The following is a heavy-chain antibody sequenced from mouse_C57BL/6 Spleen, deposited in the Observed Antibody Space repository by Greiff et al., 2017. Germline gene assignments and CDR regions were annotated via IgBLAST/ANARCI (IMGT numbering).Heavy chain of an antibody. CDR2: IRNKANGYTT. V-gene: IGHV7-3*01. CDR1: GFTFTDYY. Sequence: EVKLVESGGGLVQPGGSLSLSCAASGFTFTDYYMSWVRQPPGKALEWVGFIRNKANGYTTEYSASVKGRFTISRDNSQSILYRQMNALRAEDSATYYSSRSYSSMTGYFDYWGQGTTLTVSS. D-gene: IGHD1-1*01. CDR3: SRSYSSMTGYFDY. J-gene: IGHJ2*01.